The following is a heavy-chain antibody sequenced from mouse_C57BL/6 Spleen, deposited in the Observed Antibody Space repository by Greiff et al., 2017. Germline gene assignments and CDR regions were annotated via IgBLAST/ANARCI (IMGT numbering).Heavy chain of an antibody. D-gene: IGHD1-1*01. CDR2: INPYNGGT. V-gene: IGHV1-19*01. CDR1: GYTFTDYY. J-gene: IGHJ3*01. Sequence: VQLQQSGPVLVKPGASVKMSCKASGYTFTDYYMNWVKQSHGKSLEWIGVINPYNGGTSYNQKFKGKATLTVDKSSSTAYMELNSLTSEDSAVYYCARSGYGSFPFAYWGQGTLVTVSA. CDR3: ARSGYGSFPFAY.